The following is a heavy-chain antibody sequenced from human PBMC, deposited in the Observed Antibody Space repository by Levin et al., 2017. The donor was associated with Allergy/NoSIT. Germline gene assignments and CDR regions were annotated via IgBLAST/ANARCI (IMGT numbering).Heavy chain of an antibody. J-gene: IGHJ6*02. CDR3: AKSVVPAAMDDYYYGMDV. D-gene: IGHD2-2*01. V-gene: IGHV3-9*01. CDR2: ISWNSGSI. CDR1: GFTFDDSA. Sequence: LSLTCAASGFTFDDSAMHWVRQAPWKGLEWVSGISWNSGSIGYADSVKGRFTISRDNAKNSLYLQMNSLRAEDTALYYCAKSVVPAAMDDYYYGMDVWGQGTTVTVSS.